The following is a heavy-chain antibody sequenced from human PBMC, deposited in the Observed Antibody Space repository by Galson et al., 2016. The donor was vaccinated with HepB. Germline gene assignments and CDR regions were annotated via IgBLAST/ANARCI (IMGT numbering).Heavy chain of an antibody. CDR3: VKAPSMVRGF. D-gene: IGHD3-10*01. V-gene: IGHV3-30*04. CDR1: GYRFSGQA. Sequence: SLRLSCAASGYRFSGQAMHWVRQAPGKGLEWVAVISYDGTYQLYADSVKGRFTISRDNSKKTLYLQMNSLRAEDTAVYYCVKAPSMVRGFWGQGTMVTVSS. CDR2: ISYDGTYQ. J-gene: IGHJ3*01.